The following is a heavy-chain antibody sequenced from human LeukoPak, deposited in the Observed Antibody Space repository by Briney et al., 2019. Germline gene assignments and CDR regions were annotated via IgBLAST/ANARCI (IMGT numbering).Heavy chain of an antibody. CDR1: GFTFSSYG. Sequence: GGSLRLSCAASGFTFSSYGMHWVRQAPGKGLEWVAVIWYDGSNKYYADSVKGRFTISRDNSKNTLYLQMNSLRAEDTAVYYCARIAVAGPFDYWGQGTLVTASS. D-gene: IGHD6-19*01. J-gene: IGHJ4*02. CDR3: ARIAVAGPFDY. V-gene: IGHV3-33*01. CDR2: IWYDGSNK.